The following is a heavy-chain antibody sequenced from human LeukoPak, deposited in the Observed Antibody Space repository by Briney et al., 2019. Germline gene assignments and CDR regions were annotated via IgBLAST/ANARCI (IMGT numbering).Heavy chain of an antibody. CDR1: GFTFSNYW. J-gene: IGHJ4*02. CDR3: ARDDDWNYEDY. CDR2: IKQDGSEK. V-gene: IGHV3-7*01. Sequence: EGSLRLSCVASGFTFSNYWMSWVRQAPGKGLQWVANIKQDGSEKYYVDSVKGRFTISRDNAKKSLYLQMNSLRAEDTAVYYCARDDDWNYEDYWGQGTLVTVSS. D-gene: IGHD1-7*01.